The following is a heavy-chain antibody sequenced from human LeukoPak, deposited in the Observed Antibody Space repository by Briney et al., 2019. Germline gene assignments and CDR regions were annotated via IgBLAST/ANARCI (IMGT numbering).Heavy chain of an antibody. CDR1: GYTFTSYD. V-gene: IGHV1-8*01. Sequence: ASVKVSCKASGYTFTSYDINWVRQATGQGLEWMGWMNPNSCNTGYAQKFQGRVTMTRNTSISTAYMELSRLRSEDTAVYYCARGVRLEPFDYWGQGTLVTVSS. J-gene: IGHJ4*02. CDR2: MNPNSCNT. CDR3: ARGVRLEPFDY. D-gene: IGHD1-1*01.